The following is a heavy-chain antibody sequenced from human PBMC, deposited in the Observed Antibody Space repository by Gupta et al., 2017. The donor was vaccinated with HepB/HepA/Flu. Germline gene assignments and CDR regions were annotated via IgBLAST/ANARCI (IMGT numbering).Heavy chain of an antibody. CDR3: AKDRSSGWYSPADY. CDR2: ISGSGGITHT. CDR1: GFTFSSYA. V-gene: IGHV3-23*01. Sequence: EVQLLESGGGLVQPGGSLRLSCAASGFTFSSYAMSWVRQAPGKGLEWVSSISGSGGITHTSYADSVKGRFTISRDNSKNTLYLQMNSLRAEDTAVYYCAKDRSSGWYSPADYWGQGTLVTVSS. D-gene: IGHD6-13*01. J-gene: IGHJ4*02.